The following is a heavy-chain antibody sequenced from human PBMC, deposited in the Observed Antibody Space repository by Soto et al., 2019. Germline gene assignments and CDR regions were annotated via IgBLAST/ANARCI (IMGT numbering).Heavy chain of an antibody. CDR1: GGTFSSYA. D-gene: IGHD5-12*01. J-gene: IGHJ4*02. Sequence: QVQLVQSGAEVKKPGSSVKVSCKASGGTFSSYAISWVRQAPGQGLEWMGGIIPIFGTANYAQKFQGRVTITADESTSTAYMELSSLRSEDTAVCYCARVGHSGYVNLPFDYWGQGTLVTVSS. CDR3: ARVGHSGYVNLPFDY. CDR2: IIPIFGTA. V-gene: IGHV1-69*12.